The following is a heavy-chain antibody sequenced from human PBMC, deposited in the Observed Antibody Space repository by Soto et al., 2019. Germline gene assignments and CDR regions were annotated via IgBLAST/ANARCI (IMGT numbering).Heavy chain of an antibody. Sequence: EVQLLESGGGLVQPGGSLRLSCAASGFTFSSYAMSWVRQAPGKGLEWVSAISGSGGSTYYADSVKGRFTISRDNSKNTLYLQMNSLRAEDTALYYCAKDGGRPTVTGGYWGQGTLVTVSS. CDR1: GFTFSSYA. J-gene: IGHJ4*02. CDR3: AKDGGRPTVTGGY. D-gene: IGHD4-17*01. V-gene: IGHV3-23*01. CDR2: ISGSGGST.